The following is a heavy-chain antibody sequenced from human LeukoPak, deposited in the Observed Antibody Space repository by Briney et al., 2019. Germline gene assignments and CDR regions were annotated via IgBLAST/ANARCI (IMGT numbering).Heavy chain of an antibody. J-gene: IGHJ4*02. V-gene: IGHV4-39*01. D-gene: IGHD5-24*01. CDR1: GGSISSSSYY. CDR3: ARQLTGVE. CDR2: IYYSGST. Sequence: SETLSLTCTVSGGSISSSSYYWGWIRQPPGKGLEWIGSIYYSGSTYYNPSLKSRVTISVDTSKNQFSLKLSSVTAADTAVYYCARQLTGVEWGQGTLVTVSS.